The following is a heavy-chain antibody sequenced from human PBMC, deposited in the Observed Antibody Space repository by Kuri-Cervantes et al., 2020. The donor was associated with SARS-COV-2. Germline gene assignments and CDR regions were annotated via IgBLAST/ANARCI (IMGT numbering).Heavy chain of an antibody. V-gene: IGHV4-59*12. D-gene: IGHD3-10*01. J-gene: IGHJ4*02. CDR1: GGSISSYY. CDR3: ARTGSGSYYSIDY. Sequence: GSLRLSCTVSGGSISSYYWSWIRQPPGKGLEWIGYICYSGSTNYNPSLKSRVTISVDTSKNQFSLKLSSVTAADTAVYYCARTGSGSYYSIDYWGQGTLVTVSS. CDR2: ICYSGST.